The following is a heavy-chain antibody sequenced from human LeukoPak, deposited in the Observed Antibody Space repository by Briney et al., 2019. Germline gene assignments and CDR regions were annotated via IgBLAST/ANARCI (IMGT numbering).Heavy chain of an antibody. Sequence: SETLSLTCTVSGGSISGYYLSWIRQSPGKGLEWIGYIYDSGSTNYNPSLRSRVVMSVDTSKAQVSLKVRSVTAADTAVYYCARGWDTGYGYYGMDVWGQGTTVTVSS. CDR3: ARGWDTGYGYYGMDV. CDR1: GGSISGYY. CDR2: IYDSGST. D-gene: IGHD5-18*01. V-gene: IGHV4-59*01. J-gene: IGHJ6*02.